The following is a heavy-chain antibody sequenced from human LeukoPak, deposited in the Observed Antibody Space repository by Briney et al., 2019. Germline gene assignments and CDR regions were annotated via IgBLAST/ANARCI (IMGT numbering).Heavy chain of an antibody. CDR1: GGSFSGYY. CDR3: ARSHHYYGSGSYYNY. D-gene: IGHD3-10*01. V-gene: IGHV4-34*01. Sequence: PSETLSLTCAVYGGSFSGYYWSWIREPPGKGLDWIGEINHSGSTNYNPSLKSRVTISVDTSKNQFSLKLSSVTAADTAVYYCARSHHYYGSGSYYNYWGQGTLVTVSS. J-gene: IGHJ4*02. CDR2: INHSGST.